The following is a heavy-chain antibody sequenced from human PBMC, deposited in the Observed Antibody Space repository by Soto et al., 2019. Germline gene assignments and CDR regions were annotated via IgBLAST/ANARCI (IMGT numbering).Heavy chain of an antibody. V-gene: IGHV1-3*01. CDR3: TRDQGYQLIYF. Sequence: ASVKVSCKASGYIFTNYAIHWVRQALGQRPEWIGWISGGSGQTKYSQQFQGRVTITRDTSASTSYMEMTSLRSEDTAVYYCTRDQGYQLIYFWGQGTLVTVSS. J-gene: IGHJ4*02. CDR1: GYIFTNYA. D-gene: IGHD3-10*01. CDR2: ISGGSGQT.